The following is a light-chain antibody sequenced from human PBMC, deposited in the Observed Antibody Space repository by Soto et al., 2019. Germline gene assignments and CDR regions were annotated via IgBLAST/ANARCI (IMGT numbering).Light chain of an antibody. CDR3: CSFAGSYTWV. J-gene: IGLJ3*02. V-gene: IGLV2-11*01. CDR1: SSDVGGYNY. Sequence: QAVVTQPRSVSGSPGQSVTISCTGTSSDVGGYNYVSWYQQHPGKAPKLMIYDVSKRPSGVPDRFSGSKSGNMASLTISGLQAEDEADYYCCSFAGSYTWVFGGGTKLTVL. CDR2: DVS.